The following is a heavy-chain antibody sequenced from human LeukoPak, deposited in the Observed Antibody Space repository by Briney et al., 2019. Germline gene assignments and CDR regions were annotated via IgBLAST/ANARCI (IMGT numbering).Heavy chain of an antibody. Sequence: GESLRLSCAASGFTFISYAIHWVRQAPGKGLEWVSIIYTGDTTYYADSVKGRFTISRDNSKNTLYLQMNSLRAEDTAVYYCARGGEVGATRGLFDYWGQGTLVTVSS. D-gene: IGHD1-26*01. J-gene: IGHJ4*02. V-gene: IGHV3-66*01. CDR2: IYTGDTT. CDR3: ARGGEVGATRGLFDY. CDR1: GFTFISYA.